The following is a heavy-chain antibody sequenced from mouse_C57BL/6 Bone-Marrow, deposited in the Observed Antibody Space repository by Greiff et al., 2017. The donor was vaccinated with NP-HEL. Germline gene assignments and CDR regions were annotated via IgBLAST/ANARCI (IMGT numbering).Heavy chain of an antibody. CDR3: ASPPFITTVGFAY. V-gene: IGHV5-6*01. J-gene: IGHJ3*01. CDR2: ISSGGSYT. D-gene: IGHD1-1*01. Sequence: EVMLVESGGDLVKPGGSLKLSCAASGFTFSSYGMSWVRQTPDKRLEWVATISSGGSYTYYPDSVKGRFTISRDNAKNTLYLQMSSLKSEDTAMYYCASPPFITTVGFAYWGQGTLVTVSA. CDR1: GFTFSSYG.